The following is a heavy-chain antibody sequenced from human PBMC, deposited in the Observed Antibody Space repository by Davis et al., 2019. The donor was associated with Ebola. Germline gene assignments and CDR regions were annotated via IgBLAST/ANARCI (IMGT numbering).Heavy chain of an antibody. D-gene: IGHD2-15*01. CDR3: ARGPVQLLPSWYFDL. CDR2: IISIFCTA. Sequence: AASVKVSCKASGGTFSSYAISWVRQAPGQGLEWMGGIISIFCTANYAQKFQGRVTITADESTSTAYMELSSLRSEDTAVYYCARGPVQLLPSWYFDLWGRGTLVTVSS. J-gene: IGHJ2*01. CDR1: GGTFSSYA. V-gene: IGHV1-69*13.